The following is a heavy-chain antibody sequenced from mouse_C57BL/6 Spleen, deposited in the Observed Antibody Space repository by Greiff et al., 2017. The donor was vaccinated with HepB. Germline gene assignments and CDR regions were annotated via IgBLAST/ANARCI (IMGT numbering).Heavy chain of an antibody. Sequence: QVQLKESGPGLVQPSQSLSITCTVSGFSLTSYGVHWVRQSPGKGLEWLGVIWSGGSTDYNAAFISRLSISKDNSKSQVFFKMNSLQADDTAIYYYARGTYYYGSSFDYWGQGTTLTVSA. D-gene: IGHD1-1*01. CDR3: ARGTYYYGSSFDY. V-gene: IGHV2-2*01. CDR1: GFSLTSYG. J-gene: IGHJ2*01. CDR2: IWSGGST.